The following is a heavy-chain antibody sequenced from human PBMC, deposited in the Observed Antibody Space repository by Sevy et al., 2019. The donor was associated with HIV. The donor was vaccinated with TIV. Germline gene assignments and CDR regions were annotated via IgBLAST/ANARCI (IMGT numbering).Heavy chain of an antibody. CDR3: GRVIGPTYYDFWSGYCPGAFDI. CDR1: GGSISSYY. CDR2: IYYSGST. Sequence: SETLSLTCTVSGGSISSYYWSWIRQPPGKGLEWIGYIYYSGSTNYKPSLKSRVTISVDTSKNQFSLKLSSVTAADPAVYYCGRVIGPTYYDFWSGYCPGAFDIWGQGTMVTVS. D-gene: IGHD3-3*01. J-gene: IGHJ3*02. V-gene: IGHV4-59*01.